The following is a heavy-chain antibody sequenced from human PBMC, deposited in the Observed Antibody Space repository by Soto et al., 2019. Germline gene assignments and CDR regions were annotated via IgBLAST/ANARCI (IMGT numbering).Heavy chain of an antibody. CDR3: ARDRWMSRANWFDP. V-gene: IGHV4-59*12. J-gene: IGHJ5*02. CDR1: GGSIDSYY. Sequence: QVELQQSGPGLVKASETLSLSCTVFGGSIDSYYWSWIRQAPGKGLEWIGHISDSGTTNYNPSLGSRVTISVDTSRKLFSLKLCSVTAADTAVYFCARDRWMSRANWFDPWGPGTLVTVSS. D-gene: IGHD2-2*03. CDR2: ISDSGTT.